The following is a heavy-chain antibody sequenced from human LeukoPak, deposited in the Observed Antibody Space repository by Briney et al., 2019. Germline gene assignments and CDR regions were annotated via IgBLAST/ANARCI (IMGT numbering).Heavy chain of an antibody. D-gene: IGHD3-10*01. CDR2: ISGSGGST. CDR1: GFTVSSYG. Sequence: GGSLRLSCAASGFTVSSYGMSWVRQAPGKGLEWVSAISGSGGSTYYADSVKGRFTISRDKSKNTLYLQMNSLRAEDTAVYYCAKEEWGFGEFPLFMDVWGKGSTVTISS. CDR3: AKEEWGFGEFPLFMDV. V-gene: IGHV3-23*01. J-gene: IGHJ6*03.